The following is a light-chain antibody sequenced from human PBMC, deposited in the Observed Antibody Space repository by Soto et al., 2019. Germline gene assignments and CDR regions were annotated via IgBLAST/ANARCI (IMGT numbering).Light chain of an antibody. Sequence: EIVMTQSPATPSVSPGEDVTLSCRASQSVPSRIAWYQQKPGQAPRLLIYDASNRATGIPARFSGSGSGTDFILTISSLEPEDFAVYYCQQYNNWPRTFGQGTKVDI. J-gene: IGKJ1*01. V-gene: IGKV3D-15*01. CDR1: QSVPSR. CDR3: QQYNNWPRT. CDR2: DAS.